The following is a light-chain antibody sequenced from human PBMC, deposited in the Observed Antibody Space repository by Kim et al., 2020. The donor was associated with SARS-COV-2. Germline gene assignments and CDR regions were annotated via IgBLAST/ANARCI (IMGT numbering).Light chain of an antibody. V-gene: IGLV1-40*01. J-gene: IGLJ3*02. CDR1: SSNIGTAYD. Sequence: QSVLTQPPSVSGAPGQRVNISCTGSSSNIGTAYDVHWYRQVPGTAPKLLIYANTNRPSGVPDRFSASRSGTSASLAIAGLQAEDEADYHCQAYDISPSVCVFGGGTQLTVL. CDR2: ANT. CDR3: QAYDISPSVCV.